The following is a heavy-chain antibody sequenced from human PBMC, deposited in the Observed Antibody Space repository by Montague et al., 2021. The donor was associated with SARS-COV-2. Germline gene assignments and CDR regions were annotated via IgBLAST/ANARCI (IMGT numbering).Heavy chain of an antibody. CDR2: TYYRPKKYN. CDR3: ARIPVGSKYYFDF. Sequence: CAISGDSDAVDIPRRRWEKHTPAIQFHQQLGTYYRPKKYNDYAESVKSRITIDPDTSKHQFSLHLNSVTPEDTAVYYCARIPVGSKYYFDFWGQGTLVTVSA. CDR1: GDSDAVDIPR. V-gene: IGHV6-1*01. J-gene: IGHJ4*02. D-gene: IGHD2-2*01.